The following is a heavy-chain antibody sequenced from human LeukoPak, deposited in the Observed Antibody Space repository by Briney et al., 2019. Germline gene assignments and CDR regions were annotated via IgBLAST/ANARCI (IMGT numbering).Heavy chain of an antibody. V-gene: IGHV3-9*01. J-gene: IGHJ3*02. CDR2: ISWNSGSI. CDR1: GFTFDDYA. Sequence: GRSLRLSCAASGFTFDDYAMHWVRHAPGKGLEWVSGISWNSGSIVYADSVKGRFTISRDNAKNSLYLQMNSLRAEDTALYYCAKDPEGYCSGGSCYSYAFDIWGQGTMVTVSS. D-gene: IGHD2-15*01. CDR3: AKDPEGYCSGGSCYSYAFDI.